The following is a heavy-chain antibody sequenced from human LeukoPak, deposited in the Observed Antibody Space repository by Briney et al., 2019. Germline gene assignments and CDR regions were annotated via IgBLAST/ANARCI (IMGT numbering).Heavy chain of an antibody. Sequence: GGSLRLSCAASGFTFSSYGMHWVRQAPGKGLEWVAFIRYDGSNKYYADSVKGRFTISRDNSKNTLYLQMNSLRAEDTAVYYCAKDSREGILTGYSIDYWGQGTLVTVSS. CDR2: IRYDGSNK. J-gene: IGHJ4*02. D-gene: IGHD3-9*01. CDR1: GFTFSSYG. V-gene: IGHV3-30*02. CDR3: AKDSREGILTGYSIDY.